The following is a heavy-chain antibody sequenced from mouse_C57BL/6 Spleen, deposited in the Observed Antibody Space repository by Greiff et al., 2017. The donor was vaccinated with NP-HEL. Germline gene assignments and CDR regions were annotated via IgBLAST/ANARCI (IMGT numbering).Heavy chain of an antibody. CDR1: GYSFTGYF. Sequence: EVQLQQSGPELVKPGDSVKISCKASGYSFTGYFMNWVMQSHGKSLEWIGRINPYNGDTFYNQKFKGKATLTVDKSSSTAHMERRSLTSEDSAVYYCARGIYYYGSTYWYFDVWGTGTTVTVSS. V-gene: IGHV1-20*01. J-gene: IGHJ1*03. CDR3: ARGIYYYGSTYWYFDV. CDR2: INPYNGDT. D-gene: IGHD1-1*01.